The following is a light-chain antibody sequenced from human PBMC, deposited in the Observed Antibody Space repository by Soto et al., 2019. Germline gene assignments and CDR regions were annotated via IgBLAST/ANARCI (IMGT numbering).Light chain of an antibody. CDR3: QKYNSAPQT. J-gene: IGKJ1*01. V-gene: IGKV1-27*01. CDR1: QGISNY. Sequence: DIQMTQSPSSLSASVGDRVTITCRASQGISNYLAWYQQKPGKVPKLLIYAASTLQSGVPSRFSGSGSGTDFTLSIFSLQPEDVATYYCQKYNSAPQTFGQGTKVDIK. CDR2: AAS.